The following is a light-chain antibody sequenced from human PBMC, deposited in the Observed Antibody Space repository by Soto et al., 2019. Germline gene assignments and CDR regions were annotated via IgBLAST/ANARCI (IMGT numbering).Light chain of an antibody. Sequence: TQSPATLSVSPGERAILSCRASQTVATNLAWYQQKPGQAPRLLIYGASIRATGIPDRFSGSGSGTEFTLTISSLQSEDFAIYYCQQYNTWTTFGQGTKVDI. J-gene: IGKJ1*01. CDR1: QTVATN. V-gene: IGKV3-15*01. CDR2: GAS. CDR3: QQYNTWTT.